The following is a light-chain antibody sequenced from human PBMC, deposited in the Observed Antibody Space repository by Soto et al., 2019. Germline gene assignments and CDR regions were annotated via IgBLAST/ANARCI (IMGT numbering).Light chain of an antibody. V-gene: IGLV2-14*01. CDR2: EVS. Sequence: QSVLTQPASVYGSPGQSMTISCSGISPDFGVSWYQHFPGKAPKLLIFEVSNRPSGVSTRFSGSKSGNMAFLTISGLQSEDEGLYHCSSYSSTTTLFGGGTKVTVL. CDR1: SPDFGV. CDR3: SSYSSTTTL. J-gene: IGLJ3*02.